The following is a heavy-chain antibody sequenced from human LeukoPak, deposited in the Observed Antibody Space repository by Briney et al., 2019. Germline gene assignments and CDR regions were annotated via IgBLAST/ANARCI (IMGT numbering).Heavy chain of an antibody. CDR2: MRDSGSIT. V-gene: IGHV3-23*01. CDR1: GLTFSRSA. D-gene: IGHD2-15*01. J-gene: IGHJ3*02. Sequence: GGSLRLSCAASGLTFSRSAMSWVRQAPGKGLEWVSVMRDSGSITQYADSVEGRFTNSRENSKNTLHLQMNSLRAEDTAVYYCVKGASDGCYAPSHIWGQGTTVTVSS. CDR3: VKGASDGCYAPSHI.